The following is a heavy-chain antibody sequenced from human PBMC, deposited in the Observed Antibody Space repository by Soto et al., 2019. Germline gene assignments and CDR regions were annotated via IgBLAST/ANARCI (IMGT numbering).Heavy chain of an antibody. CDR1: GFTFSSYA. D-gene: IGHD2-2*02. J-gene: IGHJ4*02. CDR2: ISYDGSNK. Sequence: GGSLRLSCAASGFTFSSYAMHWVRQAPGKGLEWVAVISYDGSNKYYADSVKGRFTIPRDNSKNTLYLQVNSLRAEDTAVYYCILGYCSSTSCYTPYYFDYWGQGTLVTVSS. CDR3: ILGYCSSTSCYTPYYFDY. V-gene: IGHV3-30-3*01.